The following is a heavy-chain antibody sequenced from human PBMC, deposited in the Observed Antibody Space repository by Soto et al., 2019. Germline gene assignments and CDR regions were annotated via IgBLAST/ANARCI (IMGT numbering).Heavy chain of an antibody. Sequence: ASVKVSCKVSGYTLTELSMHWVRQAPGKGLEWMGGFDPGDGETIYAQKFQGRVTMTEDTSTDTAYMELSSLRSEDTAVYYCATWSGKINWFDPWDQGTLVTVSS. CDR2: FDPGDGET. J-gene: IGHJ5*02. V-gene: IGHV1-24*01. CDR1: GYTLTELS. D-gene: IGHD3-3*01. CDR3: ATWSGKINWFDP.